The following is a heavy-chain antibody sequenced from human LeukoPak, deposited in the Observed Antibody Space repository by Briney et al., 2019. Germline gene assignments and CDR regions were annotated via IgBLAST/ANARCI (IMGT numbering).Heavy chain of an antibody. CDR1: GGSFSGYY. CDR3: ARVDSYCSRTSCDREINWFDP. CDR2: INHSGST. J-gene: IGHJ5*02. V-gene: IGHV4-34*01. D-gene: IGHD2-2*01. Sequence: SETLSLTCAVYGGSFSGYYWSWIRQPPGKGLEWIGEINHSGSTNYNPSLKSRVTISVDTSKDQFSLKLSSVTAADTAVYYCARVDSYCSRTSCDREINWFDPWGQGTLVTVSS.